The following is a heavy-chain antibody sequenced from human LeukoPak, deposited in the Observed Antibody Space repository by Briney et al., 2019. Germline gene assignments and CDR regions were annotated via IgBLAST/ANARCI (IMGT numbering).Heavy chain of an antibody. CDR3: ARDQPIAVAGYFDY. V-gene: IGHV3-21*01. CDR2: ISSSSSYI. CDR1: GFTFSSYS. D-gene: IGHD6-19*01. Sequence: GGSLRLSCAASGFTFSSYSMNWVRQAPGKGLEWVSSISSSSSYIYYADSVKGRFTISRDNAKNSLYLQMNSLRAEDTAVYYCARDQPIAVAGYFDYWGQGSLVTASS. J-gene: IGHJ4*02.